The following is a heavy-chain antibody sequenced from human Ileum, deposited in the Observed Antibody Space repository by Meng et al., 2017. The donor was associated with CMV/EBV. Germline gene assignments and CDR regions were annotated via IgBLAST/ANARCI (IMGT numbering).Heavy chain of an antibody. CDR3: ARDRELGV. D-gene: IGHD1-26*01. CDR2: IYYSGST. J-gene: IGHJ4*02. Sequence: SETLSLTCTVSGGSMNGRYWSWIRQAPGKGLEWIGYIYYSGSTNYNPSLQSRVTISRDTSMNHFSLTLTSVTPADTAVYYCARDRELGVWGQGTLVTVSS. V-gene: IGHV4-59*11. CDR1: GGSMNGRY.